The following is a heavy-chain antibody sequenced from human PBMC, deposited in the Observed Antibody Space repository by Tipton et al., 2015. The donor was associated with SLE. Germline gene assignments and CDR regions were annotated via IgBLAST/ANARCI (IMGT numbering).Heavy chain of an antibody. V-gene: IGHV3-9*01. CDR2: ISWNSDDI. CDR1: GFSLDESA. J-gene: IGHJ4*02. D-gene: IGHD3-10*01. CDR3: AKDMGYFGSKTTLEY. Sequence: SLRLSCAASGFSLDESAMHWVRQAPGKGLEWVSGISWNSDDIHYADSVKGRFTISRDNTKNSLFQQMNSLRAEDTAFYYCAKDMGYFGSKTTLEYWGQGTLVTVSS.